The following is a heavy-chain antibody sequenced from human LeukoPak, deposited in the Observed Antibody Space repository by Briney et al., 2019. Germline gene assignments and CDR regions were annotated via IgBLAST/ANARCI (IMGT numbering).Heavy chain of an antibody. D-gene: IGHD3-16*01. Sequence: LGESLKISCKASGYSFTNYWIGWVRQMPGKGLEWMGIIYAGDSDTRYSPSFQGQVTISADKSISTAFLQWSSLKASDTAMHYCARHSYATDYRGQGTLVTVSS. CDR3: ARHSYATDY. CDR1: GYSFTNYW. CDR2: IYAGDSDT. V-gene: IGHV5-51*01. J-gene: IGHJ4*02.